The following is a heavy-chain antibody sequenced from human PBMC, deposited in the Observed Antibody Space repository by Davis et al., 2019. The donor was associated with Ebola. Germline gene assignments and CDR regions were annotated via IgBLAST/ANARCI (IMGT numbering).Heavy chain of an antibody. CDR1: GGSISSTNYY. J-gene: IGHJ4*02. CDR3: ARSTKFPRAVDFDH. Sequence: MPGGSLRLSCTVSGGSISSTNYYWGWIRQPPGKGLEWIGSINYSGSTAYNPSLKSQVALSVDTPKNQFSLKLSSVTAADTAIYYCARSTKFPRAVDFDHWGQGTLVTVSS. CDR2: INYSGST. V-gene: IGHV4-39*01.